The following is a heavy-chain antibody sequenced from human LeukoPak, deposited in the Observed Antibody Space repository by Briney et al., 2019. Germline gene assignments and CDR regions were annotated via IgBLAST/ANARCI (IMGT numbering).Heavy chain of an antibody. CDR2: IWYDGSNK. CDR1: GFTFSSYG. V-gene: IGHV3-33*01. J-gene: IGHJ5*02. CDR3: ARGAIAVAADGNNWFDP. D-gene: IGHD6-19*01. Sequence: PGRSLRLSCAASGFTFSSYGMHWVRQAPGKGLEWVAVIWYDGSNKYYADSVKGRFTISRDNSKNTLYLQMNSLRAEDTAVYYCARGAIAVAADGNNWFDPWGQGTLVTVSS.